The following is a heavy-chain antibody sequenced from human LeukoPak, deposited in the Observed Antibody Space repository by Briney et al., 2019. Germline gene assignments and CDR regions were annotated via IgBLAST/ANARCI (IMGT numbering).Heavy chain of an antibody. Sequence: GGSLRLSCAASGFTFSSHWMQWVRQVPGKGLVWVSRINSDGSDTNYADSVKGRFTISRDNAKNTVYLQMNSLRVGDTAVYYCARGSHHFDSWGQGTLVTVSS. V-gene: IGHV3-74*01. J-gene: IGHJ5*01. CDR2: INSDGSDT. CDR3: ARGSHHFDS. CDR1: GFTFSSHW.